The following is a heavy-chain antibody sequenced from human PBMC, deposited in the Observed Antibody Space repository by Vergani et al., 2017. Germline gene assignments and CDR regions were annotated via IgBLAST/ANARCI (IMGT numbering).Heavy chain of an antibody. CDR3: AKDHSRWSSGWSNVDY. Sequence: QVQLVESGGGVVQPGGSLRLSCAASGFTFSSYGMHWVRQAPGKGLEWVAFIRYDGSNKYYADSVKGRFTISRDNSKNTLYLQMNSLRAEDTAVYYCAKDHSRWSSGWSNVDYWGQGTLVTVSS. CDR2: IRYDGSNK. V-gene: IGHV3-30*02. D-gene: IGHD6-19*01. CDR1: GFTFSSYG. J-gene: IGHJ4*02.